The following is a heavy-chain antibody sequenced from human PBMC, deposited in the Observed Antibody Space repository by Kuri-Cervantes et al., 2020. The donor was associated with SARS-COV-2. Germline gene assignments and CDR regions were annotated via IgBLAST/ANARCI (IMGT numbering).Heavy chain of an antibody. J-gene: IGHJ4*02. CDR2: INHSGST. Sequence: SETLSLTCAVYGGSFSGYYWSWIRQPPGKGLEWIGEINHSGSTNYNPSLKSRVTISVDTSKNQFSLKLSSVTAADTAVYYCARGGGSYDYWGQGTLVTVSS. V-gene: IGHV4-34*01. CDR1: GGSFSGYY. D-gene: IGHD3-10*01. CDR3: ARGGGSYDY.